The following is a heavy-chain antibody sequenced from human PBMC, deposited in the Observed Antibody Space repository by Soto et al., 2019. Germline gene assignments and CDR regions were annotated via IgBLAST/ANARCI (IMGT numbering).Heavy chain of an antibody. Sequence: SVKVSCKASGGTFSSYAISWVRQAPGQGLEWMGGIIPIFGTANYAQKFQGRVTITADESTSTAYMELSSLRSEDTAVYYCARDTPRVITGTTGRGWFDPWGQGTPVTVS. D-gene: IGHD1-7*01. CDR3: ARDTPRVITGTTGRGWFDP. CDR1: GGTFSSYA. J-gene: IGHJ5*02. V-gene: IGHV1-69*13. CDR2: IIPIFGTA.